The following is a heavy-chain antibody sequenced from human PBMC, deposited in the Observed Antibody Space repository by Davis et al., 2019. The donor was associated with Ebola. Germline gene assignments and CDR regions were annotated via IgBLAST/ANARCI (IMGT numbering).Heavy chain of an antibody. CDR3: ARGAQYHLPFFFDAFDI. Sequence: SSVKVSCKASGGTFNNYVISWVRQAPGQGPEWMGGIIPLFGKPNYAQKFQGRVTITADEATSTAYMVLSSLRSEDTAMYYCARGAQYHLPFFFDAFDIWGQGTMVTVSS. CDR2: IIPLFGKP. D-gene: IGHD3-3*01. CDR1: GGTFNNYV. J-gene: IGHJ3*02. V-gene: IGHV1-69*13.